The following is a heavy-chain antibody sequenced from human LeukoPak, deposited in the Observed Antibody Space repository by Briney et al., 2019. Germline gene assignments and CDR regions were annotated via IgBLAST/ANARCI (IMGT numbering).Heavy chain of an antibody. D-gene: IGHD3-10*01. CDR1: GFTFSSYA. CDR3: AKDCGMVAIWFGELITDYFDY. V-gene: IGHV3-23*01. CDR2: ISGSGGST. Sequence: GGSLRLSCAAYGFTFSSYAMSWVRQAPGRGLEWVSAISGSGGSTYYADSVKGRFTISRGNSKNTLYLQTNSLRAEDTAVYYCAKDCGMVAIWFGELITDYFDYWGQGTLVTVSS. J-gene: IGHJ4*02.